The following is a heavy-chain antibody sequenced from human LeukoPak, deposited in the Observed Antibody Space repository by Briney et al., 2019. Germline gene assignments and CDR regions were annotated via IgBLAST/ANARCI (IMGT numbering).Heavy chain of an antibody. CDR1: GFTVSSYY. Sequence: GGSLRLSCAASGFTVSSYYMSWVRQAPGKGLEWVSVIYSGGSTYYADSVKGRFTISRDNSKNTLYLQMNSLRAEDTAVYYCARDPNAPYYYDSSGARNPYYYYGMDVWGQGTTVTVSS. V-gene: IGHV3-66*01. CDR3: ARDPNAPYYYDSSGARNPYYYYGMDV. J-gene: IGHJ6*02. D-gene: IGHD3-22*01. CDR2: IYSGGST.